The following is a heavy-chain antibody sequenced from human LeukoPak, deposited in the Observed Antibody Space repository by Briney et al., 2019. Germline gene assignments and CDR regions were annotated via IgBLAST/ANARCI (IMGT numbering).Heavy chain of an antibody. J-gene: IGHJ4*02. CDR3: AREKSSSWYGGVDH. CDR1: GYTFTGYY. V-gene: IGHV1-2*02. CDR2: IDPNSGGT. D-gene: IGHD6-13*01. Sequence: ASVKVSCKASGYTFTGYYIHRVRQAPGQGLEWMGWIDPNSGGTDYAQKFQGRVTVTRDTSISTAYMELSRLRCDHSAVYYCAREKSSSWYGGVDHWGQGTLVTVSS.